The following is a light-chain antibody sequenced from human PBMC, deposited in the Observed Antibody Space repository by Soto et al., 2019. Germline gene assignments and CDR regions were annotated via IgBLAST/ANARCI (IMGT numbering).Light chain of an antibody. Sequence: DIQITHSPSSLSASVLYRATIICRASQSISTWLAWYQQKPGKAPKLLIYKASSLDSGVPSRFSGSGSGTEFTLTISSLQPDDFATYYCQQYNSFSRTFGQGTKVDTK. CDR1: QSISTW. CDR3: QQYNSFSRT. V-gene: IGKV1-5*03. J-gene: IGKJ2*01. CDR2: KAS.